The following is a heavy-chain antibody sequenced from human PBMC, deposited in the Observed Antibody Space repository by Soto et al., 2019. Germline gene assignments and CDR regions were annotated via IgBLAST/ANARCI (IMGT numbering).Heavy chain of an antibody. Sequence: SGGSLRLSCAASGFTFSSYWMSWVRQAPGKGLEWVANIKQDGSEKYYVDSVKGRFTISRDNAKNSLYLQMNSLRAEDTAVYYCARGSSRDYYGMDVWGQGTAVTVSS. D-gene: IGHD6-6*01. CDR2: IKQDGSEK. CDR3: ARGSSRDYYGMDV. CDR1: GFTFSSYW. V-gene: IGHV3-7*01. J-gene: IGHJ6*02.